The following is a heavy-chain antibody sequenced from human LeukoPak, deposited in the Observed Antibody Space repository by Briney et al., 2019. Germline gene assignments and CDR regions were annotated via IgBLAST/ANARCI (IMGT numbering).Heavy chain of an antibody. V-gene: IGHV4-59*01. CDR3: ARDYGSSSAPRPGYYYYGMGV. J-gene: IGHJ6*04. D-gene: IGHD6-13*01. CDR1: GGSISSYY. Sequence: PSETLSLTCTVSGGSISSYYWSWIRQPLGKGLEWIGYIYYSGSTNYNPSLKSRVTISVDTSKNQFSLKLSSVTAADTAVYYCARDYGSSSAPRPGYYYYGMGVWGKGTTVTVSS. CDR2: IYYSGST.